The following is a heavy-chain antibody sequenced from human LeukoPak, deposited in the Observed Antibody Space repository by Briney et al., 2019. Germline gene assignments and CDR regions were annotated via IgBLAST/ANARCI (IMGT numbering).Heavy chain of an antibody. Sequence: SETLSLTCAVSGDSISSATYYWGWIRQPPGKGLEWIGSIYYTGSTYYNPSLKSRVTISLDTSKNQFSLMLTSVTAADTAVYYCARNGYYSADYWGQGTLVTVSS. V-gene: IGHV4-39*07. CDR3: ARNGYYSADY. J-gene: IGHJ4*02. CDR2: IYYTGST. D-gene: IGHD4-17*01. CDR1: GDSISSATYY.